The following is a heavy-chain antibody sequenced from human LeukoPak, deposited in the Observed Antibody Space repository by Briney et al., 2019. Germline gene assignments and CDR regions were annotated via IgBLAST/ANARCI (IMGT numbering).Heavy chain of an antibody. Sequence: ASVKVSFKASGYTFTRYYIHWVRQAPGQGRECMGWINPSSGGTNYAQKFQGKVTMTRDTSISTAYMELSRLTSDATAVYYCASGTYGDYSFDFWGQGTLVTVSS. J-gene: IGHJ4*02. CDR1: GYTFTRYY. D-gene: IGHD4-17*01. CDR2: INPSSGGT. V-gene: IGHV1-2*02. CDR3: ASGTYGDYSFDF.